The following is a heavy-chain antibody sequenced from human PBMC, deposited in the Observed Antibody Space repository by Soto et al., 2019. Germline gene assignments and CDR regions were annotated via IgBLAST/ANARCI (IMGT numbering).Heavy chain of an antibody. D-gene: IGHD5-18*01. V-gene: IGHV3-11*01. J-gene: IGHJ4*02. CDR1: GFTFSDYY. CDR2: ISSSGSNI. CDR3: ARVQYRYSYDDY. Sequence: GGSLRLSCAASGFTFSDYYMSWIRQAPGKGLEWVSYISSSGSNIYYADSVKGRFTISRGNAKNSLYLQMNSLRAEDTAVYYCARVQYRYSYDDYWGQGSLVTVSS.